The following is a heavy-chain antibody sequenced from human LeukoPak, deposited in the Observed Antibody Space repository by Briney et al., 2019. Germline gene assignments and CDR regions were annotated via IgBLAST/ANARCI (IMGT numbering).Heavy chain of an antibody. J-gene: IGHJ5*02. CDR3: AREGLTGYSSGWYPNWFDP. Sequence: SETLSLTCTVSGGSISSYYWSWIRQPAGKGLEWIGRIYTSGSTNYNPSLKSRVTMSVDTSKNQFSLKLSSVTAADTAVCYCAREGLTGYSSGWYPNWFDPWGQGTLVTVSS. V-gene: IGHV4-4*07. CDR1: GGSISSYY. D-gene: IGHD6-19*01. CDR2: IYTSGST.